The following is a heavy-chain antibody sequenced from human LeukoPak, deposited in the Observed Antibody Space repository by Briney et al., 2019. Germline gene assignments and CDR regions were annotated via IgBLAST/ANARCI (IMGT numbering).Heavy chain of an antibody. CDR3: AKAPVVVPAAIDY. Sequence: GGPLSSPCQPSGSTFSSNARSWSGRAPGKGLEWASAISGSGGSTYYADSVKGRFTISRDNSKNTLYLQMNSLRAEDTAVYYCAKAPVVVPAAIDYWGQGTLVTVSS. V-gene: IGHV3-23*01. J-gene: IGHJ4*02. CDR2: ISGSGGST. CDR1: GSTFSSNA. D-gene: IGHD2-2*02.